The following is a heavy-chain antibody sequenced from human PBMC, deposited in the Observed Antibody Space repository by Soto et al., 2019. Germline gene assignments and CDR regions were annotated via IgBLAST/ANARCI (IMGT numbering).Heavy chain of an antibody. J-gene: IGHJ6*02. D-gene: IGHD2-21*01. Sequence: QVQLVQSGPEVERPGASVKVSCKASGYIFSNYGIAWVRLAAGQGLEWIGYVSAHDGKTDYAEKFKDRVTMTTATSTNTGYMELRSLRHDDRGVYYCARFGLRVVDYFYGMDVWGQGTTVTVSS. CDR1: GYIFSNYG. CDR2: VSAHDGKT. CDR3: ARFGLRVVDYFYGMDV. V-gene: IGHV1-18*01.